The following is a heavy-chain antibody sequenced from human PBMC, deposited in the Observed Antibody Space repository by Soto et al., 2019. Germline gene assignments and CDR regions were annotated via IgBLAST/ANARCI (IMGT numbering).Heavy chain of an antibody. Sequence: QVQLVQSGVRVRNPGSSLKASCKPPGDTFRTYPITWMHQAPGQGLGWMGGSIPRSATSTYAQKFQGRVTSTADESTSTAYMELSSLRSEDTAVYYCAREGLVLVPTTVNSDYYYYAMDVWGQGTTVTVSS. V-gene: IGHV1-69*12. CDR2: SIPRSATS. J-gene: IGHJ6*02. CDR1: GDTFRTYP. CDR3: AREGLVLVPTTVNSDYYYYAMDV. D-gene: IGHD2-2*01.